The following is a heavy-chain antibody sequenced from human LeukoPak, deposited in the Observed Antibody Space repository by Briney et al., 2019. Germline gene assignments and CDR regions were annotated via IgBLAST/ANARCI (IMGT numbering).Heavy chain of an antibody. CDR3: ARDHLWAFDY. CDR2: IRLNDNKI. J-gene: IGHJ4*02. V-gene: IGHV3-48*01. D-gene: IGHD3-3*02. Sequence: PGGSLRLSCAASGFTFSSYAMSWVRQAPGKGLEWVSYIRLNDNKIKYADSVKGRFTISTDTAKNSLYLQMNSLRAEDTAVYYCARDHLWAFDYWGQGTLVTVSS. CDR1: GFTFSSYA.